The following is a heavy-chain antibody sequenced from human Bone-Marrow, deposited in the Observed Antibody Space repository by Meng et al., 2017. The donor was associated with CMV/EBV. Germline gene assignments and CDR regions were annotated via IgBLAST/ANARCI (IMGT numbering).Heavy chain of an antibody. CDR1: GFTFSSYS. CDR3: VRGRDLWSGYHYYYGMDL. CDR2: ISGSSSSI. J-gene: IGHJ6*02. V-gene: IGHV3-21*04. Sequence: GESLKISCEASGFTFSSYSMNWVRQAPGKGLEWVSSISGSSSSIYYADSMKGRFTISKDNAKKSLYLQMNSLRVDDTAIYYCVRGRDLWSGYHYYYGMDLWGQGTTVTVSS. D-gene: IGHD3-3*01.